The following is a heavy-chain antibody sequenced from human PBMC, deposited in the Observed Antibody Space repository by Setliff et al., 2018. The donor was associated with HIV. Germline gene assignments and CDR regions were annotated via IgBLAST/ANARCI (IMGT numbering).Heavy chain of an antibody. CDR3: ARGPPFAF. CDR1: GGSVSSVNYY. CDR2: IHYTGST. J-gene: IGHJ4*02. V-gene: IGHV4-61*01. Sequence: PSETLSLTCSVSGGSVSSVNYYWSWIRQPPGKGLEWIGYIHYTGSTTYNPSLKSRVTISVDTSKNQFSLELSSVTADDTGVYYCARGPPFAFWGQGLLVTVSS.